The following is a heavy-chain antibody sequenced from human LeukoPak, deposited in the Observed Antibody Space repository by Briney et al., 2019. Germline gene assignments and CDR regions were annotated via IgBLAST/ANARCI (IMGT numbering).Heavy chain of an antibody. CDR3: ARTIIVGATDY. D-gene: IGHD1-26*01. V-gene: IGHV4-39*01. Sequence: PSETLSLTCTVSGGSISSSSYYWGWIRQPPGKGLEWIGSIYYSGSTYYNPSLKSRVTISVDTSKNQFSLKLSSVTAADTAVYYCARTIIVGATDYWGQGTLVTVSS. J-gene: IGHJ4*02. CDR2: IYYSGST. CDR1: GGSISSSSYY.